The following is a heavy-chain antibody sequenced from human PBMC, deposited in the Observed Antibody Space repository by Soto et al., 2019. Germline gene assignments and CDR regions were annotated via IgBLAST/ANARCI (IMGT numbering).Heavy chain of an antibody. Sequence: SETLSLTCAVYGGSFSGYYWTWIRQPPGTGLEWNGEINHSGSTNYNPSLKSRVTISVDTSKNQFSLKLTSVTAADTVVYYCARDKITGLFDYWGQGTLVTVSS. CDR1: GGSFSGYY. CDR3: ARDKITGLFDY. D-gene: IGHD2-8*02. J-gene: IGHJ4*02. CDR2: INHSGST. V-gene: IGHV4-34*01.